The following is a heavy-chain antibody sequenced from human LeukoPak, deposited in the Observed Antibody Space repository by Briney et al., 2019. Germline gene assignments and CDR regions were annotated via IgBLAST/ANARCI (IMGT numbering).Heavy chain of an antibody. CDR1: GFTFSNYV. CDR3: AKTTGGIYKGYFDY. J-gene: IGHJ4*02. CDR2: INNSGGST. D-gene: IGHD1-26*01. V-gene: IGHV3-23*01. Sequence: GGSLRLSCAASGFTFSNYVMSWVRQAPGKGLEWVSVINNSGGSTYYADSVKGRFTISRDNSKNTLYLQMNSLRADDTAVYYCAKTTGGIYKGYFDYWGQGTLVTVSS.